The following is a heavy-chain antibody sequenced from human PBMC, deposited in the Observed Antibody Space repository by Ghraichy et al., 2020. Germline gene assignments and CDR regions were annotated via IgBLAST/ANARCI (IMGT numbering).Heavy chain of an antibody. Sequence: SVKVSCKASGGTFSSYAISWVRQAPGQGLEWMGGIIPIFGTANYAQKFQGRVTITADESTSTAYMELSSLRSEETAVYYCARDSYYDSSGYYRNWFDPWAREPWSPSPQ. J-gene: IGHJ5*02. CDR3: ARDSYYDSSGYYRNWFDP. V-gene: IGHV1-69*13. CDR2: IIPIFGTA. CDR1: GGTFSSYA. D-gene: IGHD3-22*01.